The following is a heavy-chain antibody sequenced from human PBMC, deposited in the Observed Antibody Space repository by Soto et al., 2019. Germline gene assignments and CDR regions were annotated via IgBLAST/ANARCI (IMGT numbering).Heavy chain of an antibody. V-gene: IGHV3-7*03. CDR2: IKQDGSET. CDR3: ARPPHGMDV. Sequence: RGSLRLSCAASGFTLSSFWMTWVRHSPGKGLEWVASIKQDGSETYYVDSVKGRFTISRDNPKNTLYLQMNSLRVGDTAVYYCARPPHGMDVWGQGTTVTVSS. CDR1: GFTLSSFW. J-gene: IGHJ6*02.